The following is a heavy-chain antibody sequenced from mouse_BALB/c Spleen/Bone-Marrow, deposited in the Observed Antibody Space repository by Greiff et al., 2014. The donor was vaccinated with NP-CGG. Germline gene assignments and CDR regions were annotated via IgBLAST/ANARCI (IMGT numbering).Heavy chain of an antibody. J-gene: IGHJ4*01. CDR1: GYTFTEYT. V-gene: IGHV1-18*01. CDR2: INPNNGGI. Sequence: EVNLVESGPELVKPGASVKISCKTSGYTFTEYTMHWVKQSHGKSLEWIGSINPNNGGINYNQKFKGKATLTVDKSSSTAYMELRSLTSEDSAVYYCARGDGYYVYAMDYWGQGTSVTVSS. CDR3: ARGDGYYVYAMDY. D-gene: IGHD2-3*01.